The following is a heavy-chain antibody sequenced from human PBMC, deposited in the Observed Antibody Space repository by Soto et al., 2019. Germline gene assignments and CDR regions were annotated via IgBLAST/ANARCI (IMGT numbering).Heavy chain of an antibody. CDR2: FDPEDGET. Sequence: ASVKVSCKVSGYTLTELSMHWVRQAPGKGLEWMGGFDPEDGETIYAQKFQGRVTMTEDTSTDTAYMELSSLRSEDTAIYYCAASYGSGYRAFDYWGQGALVTVSS. CDR1: GYTLTELS. J-gene: IGHJ4*02. V-gene: IGHV1-24*01. CDR3: AASYGSGYRAFDY. D-gene: IGHD3-10*01.